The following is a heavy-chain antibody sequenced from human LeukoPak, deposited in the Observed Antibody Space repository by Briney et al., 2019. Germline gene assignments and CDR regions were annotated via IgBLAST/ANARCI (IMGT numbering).Heavy chain of an antibody. V-gene: IGHV4-39*07. J-gene: IGHJ5*02. Sequence: SETLSLTCTVSGDSISSSSYYWGWIRQPPGKGLEWIGSIYYSGSTSYNPSLKSRVTMSLDTSKNQFSLKLTSVTAADTAVYYCAKDTWGQGTLVTVSS. CDR3: AKDT. CDR1: GDSISSSSYY. CDR2: IYYSGST.